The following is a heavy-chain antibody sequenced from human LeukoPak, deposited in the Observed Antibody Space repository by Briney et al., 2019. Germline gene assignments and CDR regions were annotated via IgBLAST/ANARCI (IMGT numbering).Heavy chain of an antibody. CDR3: ARDSGLTTVTVHAFDI. CDR1: GYTYTSYG. J-gene: IGHJ3*02. D-gene: IGHD4-17*01. V-gene: IGHV1-18*01. CDR2: ISAYNGDT. Sequence: ASVKVSCKASGYTYTSYGISWVRQAPGQGLEWMGWISAYNGDTHYAQKFQGRVTMTTETSTSTAYMELRSLRSDDTAVYYCARDSGLTTVTVHAFDIWGQGTMVTVSS.